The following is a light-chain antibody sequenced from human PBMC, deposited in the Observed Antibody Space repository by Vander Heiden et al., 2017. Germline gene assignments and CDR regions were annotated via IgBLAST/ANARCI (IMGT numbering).Light chain of an antibody. J-gene: IGKJ1*01. CDR3: QQSYSTPWT. V-gene: IGKV1-39*01. Sequence: TKMTQSPSSLSASVGDRVTITCRASQSISSYLNWYQQKPGKAPKLLIYAASSLQSGVPSRFSGSGSGTDFTLTISSLQPEDFATYYCQQSYSTPWTFGQGTKVEIK. CDR2: AAS. CDR1: QSISSY.